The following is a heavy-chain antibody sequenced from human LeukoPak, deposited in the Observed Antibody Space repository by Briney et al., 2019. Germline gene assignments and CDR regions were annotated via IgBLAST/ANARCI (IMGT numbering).Heavy chain of an antibody. CDR2: INSDGSST. D-gene: IGHD2-15*01. Sequence: GGSLRLSCAASGFTFSSYWMHWVRQAPGKGLVWVSRINSDGSSTSYADSVKGRFTISRDNSKNTLYLQMNSLRAEDTAVYYCAKRLVACSGGSCYSTFQHWGQGTLVTVSS. CDR3: AKRLVACSGGSCYSTFQH. J-gene: IGHJ1*01. CDR1: GFTFSSYW. V-gene: IGHV3-74*01.